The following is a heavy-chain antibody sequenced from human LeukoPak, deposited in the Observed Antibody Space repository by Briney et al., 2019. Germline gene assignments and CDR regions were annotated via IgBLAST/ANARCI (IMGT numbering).Heavy chain of an antibody. CDR1: GGSFSGYY. D-gene: IGHD3-10*01. CDR2: INHSGST. V-gene: IGHV4-34*01. J-gene: IGHJ6*03. Sequence: SDTLSLTCAVYGGSFSGYYWRWLRQPPGKGLEWIGEINHSGSTNYNPSLKSRVTISVDTSKNQFSLKLSSVTAADTAVYYCATSPMWFGELFGSYYMDVWGKGTTVTSSS. CDR3: ATSPMWFGELFGSYYMDV.